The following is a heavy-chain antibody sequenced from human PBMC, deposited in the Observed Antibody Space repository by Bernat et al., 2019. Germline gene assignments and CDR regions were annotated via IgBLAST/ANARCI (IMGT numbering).Heavy chain of an antibody. J-gene: IGHJ4*02. D-gene: IGHD5-18*01. Sequence: EVQLLESGGGLVQPGESLRLSCAASGFTFSSYAMSWLRQAPGKGLEWVSGITNSGDSTGYADSVKGRFTISRDNFKNTLYLQMNSLRVEDTAVYYCAKDLSARPLLPDYWGQGTLVTVSS. V-gene: IGHV3-23*01. CDR2: ITNSGDST. CDR1: GFTFSSYA. CDR3: AKDLSARPLLPDY.